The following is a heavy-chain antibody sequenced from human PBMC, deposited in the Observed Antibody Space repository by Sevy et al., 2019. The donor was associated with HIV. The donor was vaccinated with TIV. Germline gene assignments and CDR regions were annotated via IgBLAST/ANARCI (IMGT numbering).Heavy chain of an antibody. Sequence: GGSLRLSCAASTFTFGHYAMHWVRQAPGKGLQWVAGISYEGSNEYYTDSVKGRFTISRDNSKNTLNLEMNNLRVEATALYYCARDWGTPPTAILYYFDFWGQGIPVTVSS. CDR2: ISYEGSNE. V-gene: IGHV3-30*04. CDR3: ARDWGTPPTAILYYFDF. D-gene: IGHD3-16*01. CDR1: TFTFGHYA. J-gene: IGHJ4*02.